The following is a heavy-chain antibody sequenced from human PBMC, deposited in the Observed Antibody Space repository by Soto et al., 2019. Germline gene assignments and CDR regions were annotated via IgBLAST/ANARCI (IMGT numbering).Heavy chain of an antibody. V-gene: IGHV3-21*01. Sequence: GSLRLSCAASGFTFSSYSMNWVRQAPGKGLEWVSSISSSSSYIYYADSVKGRFTISRDNAKHSLHLQMNSLRAEDTAVYYCSGLYSSGLVAYYYYGMDVWGQGTTVTVSS. CDR3: SGLYSSGLVAYYYYGMDV. J-gene: IGHJ6*02. D-gene: IGHD6-19*01. CDR2: ISSSSSYI. CDR1: GFTFSSYS.